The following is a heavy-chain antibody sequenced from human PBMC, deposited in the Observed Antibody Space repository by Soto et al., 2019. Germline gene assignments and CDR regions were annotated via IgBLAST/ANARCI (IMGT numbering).Heavy chain of an antibody. V-gene: IGHV3-33*01. D-gene: IGHD3-22*01. J-gene: IGHJ4*02. CDR1: GFTFSSYG. CDR3: ARGPGVVVMDADY. CDR2: IWYDGSNK. Sequence: GGSLRLSCAASGFTFSSYGMHWVRQAPGKGLEWVAVIWYDGSNKYYADSVKGRFTISRDNSKNTLYLQMNSLRAEDTAVYYCARGPGVVVMDADYWGQGTLVTVSS.